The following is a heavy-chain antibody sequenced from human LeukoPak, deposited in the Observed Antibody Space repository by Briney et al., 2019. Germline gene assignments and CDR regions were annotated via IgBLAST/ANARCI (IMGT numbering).Heavy chain of an antibody. CDR2: ISAYNGNT. Sequence: ASVKVSFKASGYTFTSYGISWVRQAPGQGLEWMGWISAYNGNTDYAQKLQGRVTMTTDTSTSAAYMELRSLRSDDTAVYYCARVWFGESFDYWGQGTLVTVSS. D-gene: IGHD3-10*01. CDR1: GYTFTSYG. J-gene: IGHJ4*02. V-gene: IGHV1-18*01. CDR3: ARVWFGESFDY.